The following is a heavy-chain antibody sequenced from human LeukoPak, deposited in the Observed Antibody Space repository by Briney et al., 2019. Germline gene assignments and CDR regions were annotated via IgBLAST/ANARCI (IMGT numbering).Heavy chain of an antibody. CDR2: INPNSGGT. CDR1: GYTFTSYY. D-gene: IGHD5-18*01. J-gene: IGHJ4*02. V-gene: IGHV1-2*04. Sequence: ASVKVSCKASGYTFTSYYMHWVRQAPGQGLEWMGWINPNSGGTNYAQKFQGWVTMTRDTSISTAYMELSRLRSDDTAVYYCATSTGYSYGIFDYWGQGTLVTVSS. CDR3: ATSTGYSYGIFDY.